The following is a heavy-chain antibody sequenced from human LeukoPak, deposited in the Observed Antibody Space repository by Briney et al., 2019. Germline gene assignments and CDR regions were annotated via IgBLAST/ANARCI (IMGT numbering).Heavy chain of an antibody. Sequence: SVKVSCKASGGTFSSYAISWVRQAPGQGLEWMGRITPIFGTANYAQKFQGRVKITTDESTSTAYMELSSLRSEDTAVYYCARVLAYCGGDCAYFDYWGQGTLVTVSS. J-gene: IGHJ4*02. CDR1: GGTFSSYA. D-gene: IGHD2-21*02. CDR3: ARVLAYCGGDCAYFDY. CDR2: ITPIFGTA. V-gene: IGHV1-69*05.